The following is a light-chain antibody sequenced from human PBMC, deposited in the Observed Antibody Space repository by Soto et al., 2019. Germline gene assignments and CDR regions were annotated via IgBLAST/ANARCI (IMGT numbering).Light chain of an antibody. CDR2: AAS. CDR3: QQYYSYPRT. V-gene: IGKV1-8*01. Sequence: AIRMTQSPSSRSASTGDRVTITCRASQGISSYLAWYQQKPGKAPKLLIYAASTLQSGVPSRFSGSGSGTDFTLTISCLPSEDCATYYCQQYYSYPRTFGQGTRVEIK. CDR1: QGISSY. J-gene: IGKJ1*01.